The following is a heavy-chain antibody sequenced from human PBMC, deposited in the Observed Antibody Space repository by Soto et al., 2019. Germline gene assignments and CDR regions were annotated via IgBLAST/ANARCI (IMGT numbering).Heavy chain of an antibody. CDR3: ARRGSSGSWFDP. CDR2: IYYSGST. J-gene: IGHJ5*02. V-gene: IGHV4-59*08. D-gene: IGHD6-19*01. CDR1: GGSISSYY. Sequence: QVQLQESGPGLVKPSETLSLTCTVSGGSISSYYWSWIRQPPGQGLEWIGYIYYSGSTNYNPSLKSRVTISVDTYKNQFSLKLRSVTAADTAVYYCARRGSSGSWFDPWGQGTLVTVSS.